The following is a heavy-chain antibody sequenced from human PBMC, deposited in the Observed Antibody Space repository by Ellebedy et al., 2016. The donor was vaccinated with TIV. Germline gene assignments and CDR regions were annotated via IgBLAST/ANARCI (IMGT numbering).Heavy chain of an antibody. Sequence: MPSETLSLTCNVSGDSMSNYWWSWIRQPPGKPLGWIGYIYYSGSTNYDPSLKSRVTISLDTSKNQFSLRLTSVTAADTAVYYCARLRHYGGDSVWFFDLWGRGTLVTVSS. CDR3: ARLRHYGGDSVWFFDL. CDR1: GDSMSNYW. CDR2: IYYSGST. V-gene: IGHV4-59*08. D-gene: IGHD4-23*01. J-gene: IGHJ2*01.